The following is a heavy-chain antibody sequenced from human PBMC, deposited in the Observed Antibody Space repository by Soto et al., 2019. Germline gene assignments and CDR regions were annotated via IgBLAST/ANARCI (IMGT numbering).Heavy chain of an antibody. Sequence: GESLKISCKGSGYSFTSYWISWVRQMPGKGLEWMGRIDPSDSYTNYSPSFQGHVTISADKSISTAYLQWSSLKASDTAMYYCARRSTYYYYHYGMAVWGQGTTVTVSS. CDR2: IDPSDSYT. CDR3: ARRSTYYYYHYGMAV. V-gene: IGHV5-10-1*01. J-gene: IGHJ6*02. CDR1: GYSFTSYW.